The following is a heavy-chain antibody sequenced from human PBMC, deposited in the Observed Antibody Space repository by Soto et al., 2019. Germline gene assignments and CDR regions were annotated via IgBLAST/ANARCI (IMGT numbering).Heavy chain of an antibody. CDR3: AREYYYGMDV. J-gene: IGHJ6*02. CDR1: GFTFRDYN. CDR2: ITGSSDYT. Sequence: QVQLVESGGGLVRPGGSLRLSCAASGFTFRDYNSPGIRQAPGKGLEWVSYITGSSDYTNYADSVKGRFTISRDNVKNSLYLQMNSLRAEDTAVYYCAREYYYGMDVWGQGTTVTVSS. V-gene: IGHV3-11*05.